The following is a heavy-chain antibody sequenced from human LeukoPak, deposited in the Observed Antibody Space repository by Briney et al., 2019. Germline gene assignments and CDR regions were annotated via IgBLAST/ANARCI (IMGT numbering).Heavy chain of an antibody. CDR2: ISSSSSYI. J-gene: IGHJ4*02. V-gene: IGHV3-21*01. CDR3: ARGEVAFGGVKGY. Sequence: GGSLRLSCAASGFSFSSYSMNWVRQAPGKGLEWVSSISSSSSYIYYADSVKGRFTISSDNAKNSLYLQMNSLRAEDRAVYYCARGEVAFGGVKGYWGQGTLVTVSS. CDR1: GFSFSSYS. D-gene: IGHD3-16*01.